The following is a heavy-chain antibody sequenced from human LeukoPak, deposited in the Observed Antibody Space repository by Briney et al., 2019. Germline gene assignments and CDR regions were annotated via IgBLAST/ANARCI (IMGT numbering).Heavy chain of an antibody. V-gene: IGHV3-30*02. CDR1: GFIFSDYG. Sequence: PGGSLRLSCAASGFIFSDYGMHWVRQAPGQGLDWVAFIRNDDSDRDYADSVRGRFTISRDNSRNTLYLQMRNLRPEDTGVYYCAIYDSRGDFDYWGQGTQATVSA. CDR3: AIYDSRGDFDY. CDR2: IRNDDSDR. J-gene: IGHJ4*02. D-gene: IGHD3-22*01.